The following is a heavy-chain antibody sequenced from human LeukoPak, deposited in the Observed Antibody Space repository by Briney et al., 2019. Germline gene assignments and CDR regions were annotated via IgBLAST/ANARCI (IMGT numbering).Heavy chain of an antibody. V-gene: IGHV4-34*01. J-gene: IGHJ2*01. CDR3: ARGAPDCGGDCYSGYFDL. CDR1: GGSFSGYY. CDR2: INHSGST. Sequence: SETLSLTCAVYGGSFSGYYWSWIRQPPGKGLEWIGEINHSGSTYYNPSLKSRVTISVDTSKNQFSLKLSSVTAADTAVYYCARGAPDCGGDCYSGYFDLWGRGTLVTVSS. D-gene: IGHD2-21*02.